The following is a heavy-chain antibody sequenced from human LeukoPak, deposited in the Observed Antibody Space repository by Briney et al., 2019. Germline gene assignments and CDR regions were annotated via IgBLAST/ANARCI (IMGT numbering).Heavy chain of an antibody. CDR2: IYYSGST. Sequence: SETLSLTCTVSGGSINRSSYYWGWIRQPPGKGLEWIGSIYYSGSTYYNPSLKSRVTVSIDTSKNQFSLKMSSVTAADTAVYYCAREGDDYYYLDVWGKGTTVTVSS. CDR3: AREGDDYYYLDV. J-gene: IGHJ6*03. V-gene: IGHV4-39*07. D-gene: IGHD3-16*01. CDR1: GGSINRSSYY.